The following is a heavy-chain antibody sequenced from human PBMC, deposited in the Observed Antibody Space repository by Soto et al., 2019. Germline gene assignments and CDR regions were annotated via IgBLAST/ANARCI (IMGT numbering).Heavy chain of an antibody. J-gene: IGHJ4*02. CDR3: APRTGGGGY. D-gene: IGHD3-10*01. CDR1: GFTVSNNY. CDR2: IYSGGYT. Sequence: EVQLVESGGGLIQPGGSLRLSCAVSGFTVSNNYMSWVRQAPGKGLEGVSVIYSGGYTAYGDSVKGRFTISRDNSKKHQFLKKNAPSPAPPAVFYWAPRTGGGGYWGQGTLVTVSS. V-gene: IGHV3-53*01.